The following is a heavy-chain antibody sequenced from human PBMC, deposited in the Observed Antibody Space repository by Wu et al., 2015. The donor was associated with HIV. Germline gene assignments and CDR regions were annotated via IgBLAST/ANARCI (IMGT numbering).Heavy chain of an antibody. CDR1: GGTFSSYA. D-gene: IGHD2-15*01. J-gene: IGHJ3*02. V-gene: IGHV1-69*05. CDR2: IIPIFGTA. Sequence: QVQLVQSGAEVKKPGSSVKVSCKASGGTFSSYAISWVRQAPGQGLEWMGGIIPIFGTANYAQKFQGRVTITTDESTSTAYMELSSLRSEDTAVYYCAREYCSGGSCYGNDAFDIWGQGTMVTVSS. CDR3: AREYCSGGSCYGNDAFDI.